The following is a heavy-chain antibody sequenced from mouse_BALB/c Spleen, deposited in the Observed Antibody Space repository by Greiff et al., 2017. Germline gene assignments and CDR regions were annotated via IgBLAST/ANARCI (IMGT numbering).Heavy chain of an antibody. V-gene: IGHV5-6-5*01. CDR2: ISSGGST. J-gene: IGHJ3*01. Sequence: EGMLVESGGGLVKPGGSLKLSCAASGFTFSSYAMSWVRQTPEKRLEWVASISSGGSTYYPDSVKGRFTISRDNARNILYLQMSSLRSEDTAMYYCARDPRRGFAYWGQGTLVTVSA. CDR3: ARDPRRGFAY. CDR1: GFTFSSYA.